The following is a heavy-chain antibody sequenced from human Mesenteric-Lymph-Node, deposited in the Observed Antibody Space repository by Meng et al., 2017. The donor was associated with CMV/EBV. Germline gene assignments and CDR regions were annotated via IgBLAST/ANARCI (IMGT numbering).Heavy chain of an antibody. CDR1: GGSISSSGYS. D-gene: IGHD2-8*01. CDR2: IYYSGST. CDR3: ARQPVYGSGFDY. V-gene: IGHV4-39*01. J-gene: IGHJ4*02. Sequence: VSGGSISSSGYSWGWIRQPPGKGLEWIGSIYYSGSTYYTPSLRRRVTISVDTSKNQFSLKLSSVTAADTAVYYCARQPVYGSGFDYWGQGTLVTVSS.